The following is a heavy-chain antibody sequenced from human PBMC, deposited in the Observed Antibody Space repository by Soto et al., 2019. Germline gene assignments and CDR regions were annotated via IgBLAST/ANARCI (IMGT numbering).Heavy chain of an antibody. D-gene: IGHD3-10*01. CDR2: FNPNRGGP. J-gene: IGHJ3*02. CDR1: GYTFTGYY. Sequence: ASVKVSCKASGYTFTGYYMHWVRQAPGQGLEWMGWFNPNRGGPKYAQKFQGWVAIIRVTSISTAYMELRRMRSDDTAVYYCARGLGIGAYAFDIWGQVTMVTVSS. CDR3: ARGLGIGAYAFDI. V-gene: IGHV1-2*04.